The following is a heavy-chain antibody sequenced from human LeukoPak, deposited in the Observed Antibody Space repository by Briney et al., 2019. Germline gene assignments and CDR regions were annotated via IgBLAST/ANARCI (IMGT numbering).Heavy chain of an antibody. CDR2: INPNSGGT. Sequence: GASVKVSCKASGYTFTGYYTHWVRQAPGQGLEWMGWINPNSGGTNYAQKFQGRVTMTRDTSISTAYMELSRLRSDDTAVYYCAVVGGSLRTSITMVRGAREYYFDYWGQGTLVTVSS. J-gene: IGHJ4*02. V-gene: IGHV1-2*02. D-gene: IGHD3-10*01. CDR3: AVVGGSLRTSITMVRGAREYYFDY. CDR1: GYTFTGYY.